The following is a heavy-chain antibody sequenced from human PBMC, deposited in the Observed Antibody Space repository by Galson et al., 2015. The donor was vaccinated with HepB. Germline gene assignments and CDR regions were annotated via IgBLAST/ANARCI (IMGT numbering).Heavy chain of an antibody. CDR1: GFSIDDYA. V-gene: IGHV3-9*01. CDR3: AKNSHSRASRYFDL. Sequence: SLRLSCAASGFSIDDYAIHWVRQAPGRGLEWVAGISWDSDDIDYADSVKGRFTISRDNSKNSLLLQMNSLRPEDTAFYYCAKNSHSRASRYFDLWGRGTLVTVSP. J-gene: IGHJ2*01. CDR2: ISWDSDDI. D-gene: IGHD3-22*01.